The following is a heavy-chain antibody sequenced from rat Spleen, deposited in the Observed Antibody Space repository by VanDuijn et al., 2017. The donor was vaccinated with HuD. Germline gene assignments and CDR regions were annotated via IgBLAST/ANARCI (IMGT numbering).Heavy chain of an antibody. V-gene: IGHV2-63*01. D-gene: IGHD3-1*01. CDR3: TIHPRY. CDR2: MRYNGDT. CDR1: GFSLTGNN. Sequence: QVQLKESGPDLVQPSQTLSLTCTVSGFSLTGNNVHWVRQPPGKGLEWMGIMRYNGDTSYNSVLKSRLSISRDTSKNQVFLKMSSLQTDDTGTYYCTIHPRYWGQGVMVTVSS. J-gene: IGHJ2*01.